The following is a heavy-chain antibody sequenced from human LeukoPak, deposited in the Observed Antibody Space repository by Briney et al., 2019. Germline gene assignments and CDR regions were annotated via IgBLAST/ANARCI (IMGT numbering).Heavy chain of an antibody. Sequence: ASVKVSCKASGYTFTSYGISWVRQAPGQGLEWMGWISAYNGNTNYAQKLQGRVTMTTDTSTSTAYMELRSLRSEDTAVYYCAIRYFDWLFLDYWGQGTLVTVSS. CDR3: AIRYFDWLFLDY. J-gene: IGHJ4*02. V-gene: IGHV1-18*01. CDR1: GYTFTSYG. CDR2: ISAYNGNT. D-gene: IGHD3-9*01.